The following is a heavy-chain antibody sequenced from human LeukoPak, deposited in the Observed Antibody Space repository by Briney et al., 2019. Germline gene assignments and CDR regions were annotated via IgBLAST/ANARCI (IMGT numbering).Heavy chain of an antibody. D-gene: IGHD6-13*01. CDR3: AKGSVKYSSSWYAY. CDR1: GFTFSSYA. Sequence: PGGPLRLSCAASGFTFSSYAMSWVRQAPGKGLEWVSAISGSGGSTYYADSVKGRFTISRDNSKNTLYLQMNSLRAEDTAVYYCAKGSVKYSSSWYAYWGQGTLVTVSS. V-gene: IGHV3-23*01. CDR2: ISGSGGST. J-gene: IGHJ4*02.